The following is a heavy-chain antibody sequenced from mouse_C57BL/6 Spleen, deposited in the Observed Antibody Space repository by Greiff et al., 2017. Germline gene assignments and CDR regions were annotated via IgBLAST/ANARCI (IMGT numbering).Heavy chain of an antibody. D-gene: IGHD2-5*01. J-gene: IGHJ3*01. CDR1: GFTFSSYA. CDR3: ARESNSPSWFAY. V-gene: IGHV5-4*01. Sequence: EVKLMESGGGLVKPGGSLKLSCAASGFTFSSYAMSWVRQTPEKRLEWVATISDGGSYTYYPDNVKGRFTISRDNAKNNLYLQMSHLKSEDTAMYYCARESNSPSWFAYWGQGTLVTVSA. CDR2: ISDGGSYT.